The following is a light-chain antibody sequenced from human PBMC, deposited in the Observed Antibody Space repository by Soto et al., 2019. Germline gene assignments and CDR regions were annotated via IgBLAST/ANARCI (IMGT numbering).Light chain of an antibody. CDR2: WAS. CDR1: QSVLYSSNNKNY. Sequence: DIVMTQSPDSLAVSLGERATINCKSSQSVLYSSNNKNYLAWYQQKPGQPPKKLIYWASTRESGVPERFSGSGFGTDFALTISSLQAEDVAVYYCQQYYSDPLTFGGGTKVEIK. V-gene: IGKV4-1*01. CDR3: QQYYSDPLT. J-gene: IGKJ4*01.